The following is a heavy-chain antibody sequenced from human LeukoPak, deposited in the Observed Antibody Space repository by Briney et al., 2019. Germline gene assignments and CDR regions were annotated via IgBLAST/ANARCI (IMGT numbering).Heavy chain of an antibody. J-gene: IGHJ4*02. CDR3: ARRYCSSTSCLLDY. Sequence: GGSLRLSRAASGFTFSTYAMSWVRQAPGKGLEWVSVVSFSGDSTYYADSVKGRFTISRDNSKNTLYLQMNSLRAEDTAVYYCARRYCSSTSCLLDYWGQGTLVTVSS. D-gene: IGHD2-2*01. CDR2: VSFSGDST. CDR1: GFTFSTYA. V-gene: IGHV3-23*01.